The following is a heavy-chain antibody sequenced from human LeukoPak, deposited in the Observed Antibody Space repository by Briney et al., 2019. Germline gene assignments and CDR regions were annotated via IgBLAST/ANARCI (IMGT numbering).Heavy chain of an antibody. CDR1: GGTFSSYA. J-gene: IGHJ4*02. Sequence: GASVKVSCKASGGTFSSYAISWVRQAPGQGLEWMGRIIPILGIANYAQKFQGRVTITADKSTSTAYMELSSLRSEDTAVYYCARERLEEMATFPFDYWGQGTLVTVSS. CDR3: ARERLEEMATFPFDY. CDR2: IIPILGIA. D-gene: IGHD5-24*01. V-gene: IGHV1-69*04.